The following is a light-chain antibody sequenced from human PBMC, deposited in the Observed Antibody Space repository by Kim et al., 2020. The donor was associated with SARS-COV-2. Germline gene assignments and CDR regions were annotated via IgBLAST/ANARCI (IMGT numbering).Light chain of an antibody. J-gene: IGLJ1*01. CDR3: ATWDDSLNGPI. CDR1: RSNIGNNA. V-gene: IGLV1-36*01. Sequence: QSVLTQPPSVSDAPRQRVTISCSGSRSNIGNNAVNWYQQLPGKSPKLVIYNDNLLPSGVSDRFSGSKSGTSASLAISGLQSEDEADYYCATWDDSLNGPIFGAGTKVTVL. CDR2: NDN.